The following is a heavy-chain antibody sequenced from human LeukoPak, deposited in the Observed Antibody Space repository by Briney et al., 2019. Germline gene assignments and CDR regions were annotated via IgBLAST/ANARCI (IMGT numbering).Heavy chain of an antibody. V-gene: IGHV3-48*01. CDR1: GFSFSDYS. J-gene: IGHJ4*02. CDR2: ISSSSSTI. D-gene: IGHD3-16*01. Sequence: GGSLRLSCAASGFSFSDYSMNWVRQAPGKGLEWVSYISSSSSTIYYAVSVKGRFTISRDNAKNSLYLQMDSLRAEDTAVYYCARDRDSIYPGGPFDYWGQGTLLTVSS. CDR3: ARDRDSIYPGGPFDY.